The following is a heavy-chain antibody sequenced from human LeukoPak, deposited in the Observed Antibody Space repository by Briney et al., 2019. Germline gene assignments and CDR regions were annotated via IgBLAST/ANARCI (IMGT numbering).Heavy chain of an antibody. CDR3: AREAPRGTSSNPYYFDS. V-gene: IGHV3-48*01. CDR2: ISFSSSTI. J-gene: IGHJ4*02. D-gene: IGHD6-6*01. CDR1: GLTFSTNS. Sequence: GGSLRLSCAAAGLTFSTNSMNWVRQAPGKGLEWVSYISFSSSTIYYADSVKGRFTISRDNAKNLLYLQMNSLRAEDTAVCYCAREAPRGTSSNPYYFDSWGQGTLVTVSS.